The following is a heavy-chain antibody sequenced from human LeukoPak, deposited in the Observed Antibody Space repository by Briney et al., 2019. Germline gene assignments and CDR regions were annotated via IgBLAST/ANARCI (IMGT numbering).Heavy chain of an antibody. J-gene: IGHJ4*02. V-gene: IGHV3-23*01. CDR3: ANPYDSSGYTVY. CDR1: GFTFSSYG. D-gene: IGHD3-22*01. CDR2: ISGSGGST. Sequence: PGGSLRLSCAASGFTFSSYGMSWVRQAPGKGLEWVSAISGSGGSTYYADSVKGRFTISRDNSKSTLYLQMNSLRAEDTAVYYCANPYDSSGYTVYWGQGTLVTVSS.